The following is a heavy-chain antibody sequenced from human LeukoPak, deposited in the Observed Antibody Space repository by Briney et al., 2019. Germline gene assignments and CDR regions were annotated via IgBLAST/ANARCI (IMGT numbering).Heavy chain of an antibody. V-gene: IGHV3-30*18. D-gene: IGHD6-19*01. CDR3: VKEQSSGYYRVADY. CDR2: ISYDGSKK. J-gene: IGHJ4*02. CDR1: GFSFRSDG. Sequence: PGRSLRLSCGASGFSFRSDGMHWVRQAPGKGLEWVAVISYDGSKKFYRDSVKGRFTISRDNSKNTLYLEMNTLRVEDTAVYHCVKEQSSGYYRVADYWGQGTLVTVSS.